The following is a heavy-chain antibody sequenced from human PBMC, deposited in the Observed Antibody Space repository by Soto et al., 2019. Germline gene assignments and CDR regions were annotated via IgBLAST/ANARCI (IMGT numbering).Heavy chain of an antibody. D-gene: IGHD4-17*01. CDR2: INHSGST. J-gene: IGHJ6*02. Sequence: PSETLSLTCAVYGGSFSGYYWSWIRQPPGKGLEWIGEINHSGSTNYNPSLKSRVTISVDTSKNQFSLKLSSVTAADTAVYYCATSDGLRKRFYYYYGMDVWGQGTTVTVSS. CDR3: ATSDGLRKRFYYYYGMDV. CDR1: GGSFSGYY. V-gene: IGHV4-34*01.